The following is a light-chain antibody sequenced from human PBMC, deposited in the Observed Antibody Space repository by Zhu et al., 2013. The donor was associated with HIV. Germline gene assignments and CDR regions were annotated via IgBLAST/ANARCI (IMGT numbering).Light chain of an antibody. V-gene: IGKV3-20*01. J-gene: IGKJ2*04. Sequence: PGDGATLSCRASQSVGVYLAWYQHKPGQGPRLLIYGASSRATGIPDRFSGSGSGTDFTLTISRLEPEDFAVYYCQQYGSSPPMCSFGQGTKLEIK. CDR2: GAS. CDR3: QQYGSSPPMCS. CDR1: QSVGVY.